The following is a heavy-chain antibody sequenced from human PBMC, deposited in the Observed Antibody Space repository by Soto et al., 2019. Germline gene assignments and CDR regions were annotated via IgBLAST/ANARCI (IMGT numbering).Heavy chain of an antibody. J-gene: IGHJ6*02. CDR1: GGSFSGYY. V-gene: IGHV4-34*01. Sequence: PSETLSLTCAVYGGSFSGYYWSWIRQPPGKGLECIGEINHSGSTNYNPSLKSRVTISVDTSKNQFSLKLSSVTAADTAVYYCGGMAPYCYYYYGMEVWGQGTTVTV. CDR3: GGMAPYCYYYYGMEV. CDR2: INHSGST.